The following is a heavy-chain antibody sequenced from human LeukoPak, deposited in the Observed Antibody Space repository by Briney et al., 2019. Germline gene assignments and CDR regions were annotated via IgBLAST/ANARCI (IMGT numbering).Heavy chain of an antibody. V-gene: IGHV3-23*01. D-gene: IGHD2-2*02. J-gene: IGHJ4*02. Sequence: GGSLRLSCAASGFTFSSYAMGWARQAPGKGLEWVSAISGSGGSTYYADSVKGRFTISRDNSKNTLYLQMNSLRAEDTAVYYCAKGIVVVPAAIIFDYWGQGTLVTVSS. CDR1: GFTFSSYA. CDR2: ISGSGGST. CDR3: AKGIVVVPAAIIFDY.